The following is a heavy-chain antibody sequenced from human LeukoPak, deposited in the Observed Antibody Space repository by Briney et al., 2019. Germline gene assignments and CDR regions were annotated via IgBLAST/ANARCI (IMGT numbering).Heavy chain of an antibody. CDR1: GGSFSGYY. Sequence: SETLSLTCAVYGGSFSGYYWSWIRQPPGKGLEWIGEINHSGSTNYNPSLKSRVTISVDTSKNQFSLKLSSVTAADTAVYYCARPYKRVYYFDYWGQGTLVTVSS. CDR2: INHSGST. V-gene: IGHV4-34*01. D-gene: IGHD1-1*01. J-gene: IGHJ4*02. CDR3: ARPYKRVYYFDY.